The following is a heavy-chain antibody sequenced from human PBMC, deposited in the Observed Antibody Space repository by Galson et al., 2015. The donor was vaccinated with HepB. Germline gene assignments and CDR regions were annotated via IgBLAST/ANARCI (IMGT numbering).Heavy chain of an antibody. D-gene: IGHD3-22*01. V-gene: IGHV3-7*01. Sequence: SLRLSCAASGSTFTMSWMSWVRQAPGKGLEWVAMIRHDETEMYYVDSVKGRFTISRGNAKNSVSPQMSSLRDEDTAVYYCAIAVNTGHHYFCYGMDVWGQGTMVTVSS. CDR3: AIAVNTGHHYFCYGMDV. CDR1: GSTFTMSW. CDR2: IRHDETEM. J-gene: IGHJ6*02.